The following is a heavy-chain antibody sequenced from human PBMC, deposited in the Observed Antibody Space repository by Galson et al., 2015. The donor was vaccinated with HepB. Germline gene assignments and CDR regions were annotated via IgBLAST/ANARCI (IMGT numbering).Heavy chain of an antibody. J-gene: IGHJ6*03. V-gene: IGHV3-53*01. D-gene: IGHD3-3*01. Sequence: SLRLSCAASGFTVSSNYMSWVRQAPGKGLEWVSVIYSGGSTYYADSVKGRFTISRDNSKNTLYLQMNSPRAEDTAVYYCARGDGNYDFWSGYPYYYYYMDVWGKGTTVTVSS. CDR1: GFTVSSNY. CDR3: ARGDGNYDFWSGYPYYYYYMDV. CDR2: IYSGGST.